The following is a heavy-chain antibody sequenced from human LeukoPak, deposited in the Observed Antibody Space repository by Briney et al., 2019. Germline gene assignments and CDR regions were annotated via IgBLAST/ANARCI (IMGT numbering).Heavy chain of an antibody. CDR1: GGSFSGYY. CDR2: INHSGST. CDR3: ARATYCSGDSCYSGIFDY. Sequence: PSETLSLTCAVYGGSFSGYYWSWIRQPPGKGLEWIGEINHSGSTNYNPSLKSRVTISVDTSKNQFSLKLSSVTAADTAVYYCARATYCSGDSCYSGIFDYGGQGTLVTVSS. V-gene: IGHV4-34*01. J-gene: IGHJ4*02. D-gene: IGHD2-15*01.